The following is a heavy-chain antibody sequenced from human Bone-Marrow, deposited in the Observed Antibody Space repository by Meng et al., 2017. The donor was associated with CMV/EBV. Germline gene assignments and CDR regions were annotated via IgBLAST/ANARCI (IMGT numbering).Heavy chain of an antibody. V-gene: IGHV1-2*02. CDR3: ARVHIAAAGYYYNGMDV. D-gene: IGHD6-13*01. CDR2: INPKSGGT. J-gene: IGHJ6*02. CDR1: GYTFTGYY. Sequence: ASVKVSCKASGYTFTGYYMHWVRQAPGQGLEWMGWINPKSGGTNYAQKFQGRVTMTRDTSSSTAHMELSRLTYDDTAVYYCARVHIAAAGYYYNGMDVWGQGTTVTVSS.